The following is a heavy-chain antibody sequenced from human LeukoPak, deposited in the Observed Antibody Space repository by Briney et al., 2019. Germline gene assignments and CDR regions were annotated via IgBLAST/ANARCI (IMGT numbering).Heavy chain of an antibody. D-gene: IGHD1-1*01. J-gene: IGHJ4*02. CDR1: GGTFSSYA. CDR3: ASELERLYYFDY. Sequence: SVKVSCKASGGTFSSYAISWVRQAPGQGLEWMGRIIPILGIANYAQKFQGRVTITADKSTSTAYMELSSLRSEDTAVYYCASELERLYYFDYWGQGTLVTVSS. V-gene: IGHV1-69*04. CDR2: IIPILGIA.